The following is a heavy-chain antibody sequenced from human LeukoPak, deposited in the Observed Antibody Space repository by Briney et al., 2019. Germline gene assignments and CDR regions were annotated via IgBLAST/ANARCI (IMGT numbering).Heavy chain of an antibody. J-gene: IGHJ4*02. CDR2: ISYDGSNK. D-gene: IGHD3-16*01. CDR1: GFTFSSYA. CDR3: ARGDYDYVWGSYSFDY. Sequence: GGSLRLSCAASGFTFSSYAMHWVRQAPGKGLEWVAVISYDGSNKYYADSVKGRFTISRDNSKNTLYLQMNSLRAEDTAVYYCARGDYDYVWGSYSFDYWGQGTLVTVSS. V-gene: IGHV3-30-3*01.